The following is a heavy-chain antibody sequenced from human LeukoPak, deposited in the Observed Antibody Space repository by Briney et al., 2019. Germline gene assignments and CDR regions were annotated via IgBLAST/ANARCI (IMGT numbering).Heavy chain of an antibody. CDR2: IYYSGST. CDR1: GGSFSGYY. V-gene: IGHV4-34*01. J-gene: IGHJ4*02. CDR3: ARSYYDFWSGYIPLGY. Sequence: SETLSLTCAVYGGSFSGYYWSWIRQPPGKGLEWIGSIYYSGSTYYNPSLKSRVTISVDTSKNQFSLKLSSVTAADTAVYYCARSYYDFWSGYIPLGYWGQGTLVTVSS. D-gene: IGHD3-3*01.